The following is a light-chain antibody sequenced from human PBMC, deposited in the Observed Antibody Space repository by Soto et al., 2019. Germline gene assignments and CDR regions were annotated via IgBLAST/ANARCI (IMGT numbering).Light chain of an antibody. CDR2: KAS. J-gene: IGKJ1*01. Sequence: DIQMTQSPSTLSASVGDRVSITCRASQSISSWLAWYQQKPGKAPKRLIYKASSLESGVPSRFSGSGSGTEFTLTISSLQPDDFATYYCQQYNSYLVTFGQGTKVEIK. CDR1: QSISSW. V-gene: IGKV1-5*03. CDR3: QQYNSYLVT.